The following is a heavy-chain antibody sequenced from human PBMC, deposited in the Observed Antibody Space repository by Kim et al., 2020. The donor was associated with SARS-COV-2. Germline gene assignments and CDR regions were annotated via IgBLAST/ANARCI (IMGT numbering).Heavy chain of an antibody. D-gene: IGHD3-16*01. CDR3: ASPGGLGRLDWYFDL. J-gene: IGHJ2*01. CDR1: GYTFTSYD. Sequence: ASVKVSCKASGYTFTSYDINWVRQATGQGLEWMGWMNPNSGNTGYAQKFQGRVTMTRNTSISTAYMELSSLRSEDTAVYYCASPGGLGRLDWYFDLWGRGTLVTVSS. CDR2: MNPNSGNT. V-gene: IGHV1-8*01.